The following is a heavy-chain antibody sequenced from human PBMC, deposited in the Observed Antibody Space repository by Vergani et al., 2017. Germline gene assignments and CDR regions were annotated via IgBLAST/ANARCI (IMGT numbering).Heavy chain of an antibody. CDR3: ARNRRWSLGGRDAFDI. CDR2: IYPGDSDT. CDR1: GYSFTSYW. Sequence: EVQLVQSGAEVKKPGESLKISCKGSGYSFTSYWIGWVRQMPGKGLEWMGIIYPGDSDTRYSPSFQGQFTISADKSISTAYLQWSSLKASDTAMYYCARNRRWSLGGRDAFDIWGQGTMVTVSS. V-gene: IGHV5-51*03. J-gene: IGHJ3*02. D-gene: IGHD2-15*01.